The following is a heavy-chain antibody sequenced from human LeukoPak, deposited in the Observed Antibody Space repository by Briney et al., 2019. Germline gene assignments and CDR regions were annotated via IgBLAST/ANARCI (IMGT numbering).Heavy chain of an antibody. CDR2: ISGYDGST. J-gene: IGHJ4*02. CDR1: GYSFTSFG. V-gene: IGHV1-18*01. Sequence: ASVKVSCKAAGYSFTSFGLTWVRQAPGQGLEWMGWISGYDGSTNYAQNFRGRVTMTTDTSTSTLYLELRSLRSDDTAVYYCARVRTDAVIDFWGQGTLVTVPS. CDR3: ARVRTDAVIDF.